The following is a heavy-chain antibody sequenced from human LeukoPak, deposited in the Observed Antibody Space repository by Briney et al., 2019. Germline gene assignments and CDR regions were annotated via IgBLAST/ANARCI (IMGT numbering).Heavy chain of an antibody. CDR1: GYTFTTYD. CDR3: TRGTSSRYFDF. CDR2: MNPNSGRT. J-gene: IGHJ4*02. Sequence: GASVKVSCKTSGYTFTTYDIHWVRQAPGQGLEWMGWMNPNSGRTGYAQKFRDRISITRNTSISTAYMELSSLTSEDTGVYYCTRGTSSRYFDFWGQGTLVTVSS. V-gene: IGHV1-8*01.